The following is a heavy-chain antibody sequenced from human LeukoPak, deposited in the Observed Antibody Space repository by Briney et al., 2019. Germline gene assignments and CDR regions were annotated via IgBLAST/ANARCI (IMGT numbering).Heavy chain of an antibody. CDR1: GGSISSYY. D-gene: IGHD3-10*01. CDR2: IYYSGST. J-gene: IGHJ4*02. CDR3: ARTRLETDEFYFDY. V-gene: IGHV4-59*01. Sequence: SETLSLTCTVSGGSISSYYWSWLRQPPGKGLEWIGYIYYSGSTNYNPSLKSRVTISVDTSKNQFSLKLSSVTAADTAVYYCARTRLETDEFYFDYGGQGTPVTVSA.